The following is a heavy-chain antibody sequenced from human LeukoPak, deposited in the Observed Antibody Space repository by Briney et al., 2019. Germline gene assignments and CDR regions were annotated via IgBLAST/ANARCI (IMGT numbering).Heavy chain of an antibody. CDR2: IWYDGSNK. D-gene: IGHD2-8*01. Sequence: PGGSLRLSCAASGFTFSSYGMHWVRQAPGKGLEWVAVIWYDGSNKYYADSVKGRFTISRDNAKNTLYLQMNSLRAEDTAVYYCARDPRGYCTNGVCYTWAPYGMDVWGQGTTVTVSS. CDR1: GFTFSSYG. CDR3: ARDPRGYCTNGVCYTWAPYGMDV. J-gene: IGHJ6*02. V-gene: IGHV3-33*01.